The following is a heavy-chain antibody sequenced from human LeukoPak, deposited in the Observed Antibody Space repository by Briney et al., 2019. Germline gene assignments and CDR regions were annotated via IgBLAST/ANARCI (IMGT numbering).Heavy chain of an antibody. Sequence: SETLSLTCAVSGFSISRGYYLVWIRQPPGKGLGGIGSIYHSGSTYYNPSLKSRVTISVDTSKNQFSLKLSSVTAADTAVYYCARGGAATGNFDYWGQGTLVTVSS. V-gene: IGHV4-38-2*01. J-gene: IGHJ4*02. CDR2: IYHSGST. D-gene: IGHD2-15*01. CDR1: GFSISRGYY. CDR3: ARGGAATGNFDY.